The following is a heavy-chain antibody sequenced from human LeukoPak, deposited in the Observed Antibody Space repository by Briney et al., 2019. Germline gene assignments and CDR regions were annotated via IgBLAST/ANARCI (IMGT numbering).Heavy chain of an antibody. CDR1: GGSFSGYY. J-gene: IGHJ4*02. Sequence: SETLSLTCAVYGGSFSGYYWSWIRQPPGKGLEWIGEINHSGSTNYNPSLKSRVTISVGTSKNQFSLKLSSVTAADTAVYYCARSRKYSYGFDYWGQGTLVTVSS. D-gene: IGHD5-18*01. V-gene: IGHV4-34*01. CDR3: ARSRKYSYGFDY. CDR2: INHSGST.